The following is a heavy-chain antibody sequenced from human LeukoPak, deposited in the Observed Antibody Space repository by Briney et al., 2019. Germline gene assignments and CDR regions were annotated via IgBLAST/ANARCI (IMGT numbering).Heavy chain of an antibody. Sequence: VASVKVSCKASGYTFTSYGISWVRQAPGQGPEWMGWISAYNGNTNYAQKLQGRVTMTTDTSTSTAYMELRSLRSDDTAVYYCARGQTAANYYYYYYMDVWGKGTTVTVSS. V-gene: IGHV1-18*01. J-gene: IGHJ6*03. CDR2: ISAYNGNT. CDR1: GYTFTSYG. D-gene: IGHD2-2*01. CDR3: ARGQTAANYYYYYYMDV.